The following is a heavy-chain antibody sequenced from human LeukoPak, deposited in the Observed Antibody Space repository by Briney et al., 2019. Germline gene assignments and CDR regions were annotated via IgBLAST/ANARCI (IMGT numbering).Heavy chain of an antibody. V-gene: IGHV1-2*02. CDR3: ATSRYYDSSGYYYGDLDY. CDR1: GYTFTSYG. CDR2: INPNSGGT. J-gene: IGHJ4*02. Sequence: ASVKVSCKASGYTFTSYGISWVRQAPGQGLEWMGWINPNSGGTNYAQKFQGRVTMTRDTSISTAYMELSRLRSDDTAVYYCATSRYYDSSGYYYGDLDYWGQGTLVTVSS. D-gene: IGHD3-22*01.